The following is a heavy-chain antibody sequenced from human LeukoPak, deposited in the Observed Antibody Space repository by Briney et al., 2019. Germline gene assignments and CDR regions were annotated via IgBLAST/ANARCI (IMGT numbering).Heavy chain of an antibody. CDR2: IYTSGST. J-gene: IGHJ4*02. V-gene: IGHV4-61*02. CDR1: GGSISSGSYY. D-gene: IGHD3-3*01. CDR3: ARDRIAIFGVVTHGYFDY. Sequence: SETLSLTCTVSGGSISSGSYYWSWIRQPAGKGLEWIGRIYTSGSTVYSPSLKSRVTISVDTSKNQFSLKLNSVTAADTAVYYCARDRIAIFGVVTHGYFDYWGQGTLVTVSS.